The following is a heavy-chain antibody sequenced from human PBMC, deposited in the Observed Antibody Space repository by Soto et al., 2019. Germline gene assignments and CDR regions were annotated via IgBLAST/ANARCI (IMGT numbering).Heavy chain of an antibody. D-gene: IGHD2-15*01. CDR2: ISGSGGST. J-gene: IGHJ4*02. CDR3: AKVGGYYCSGGSCYVGSGFDY. Sequence: EVQLLESGGGLVQPGGSLRLSCAASGFTFSSYAMSWVRQAPGKGLEWVSAISGSGGSTYYADSVKGRFTISRDNSKNTLYLQMNSLRAEDTAVYYCAKVGGYYCSGGSCYVGSGFDYWGQGTLVTVSS. CDR1: GFTFSSYA. V-gene: IGHV3-23*01.